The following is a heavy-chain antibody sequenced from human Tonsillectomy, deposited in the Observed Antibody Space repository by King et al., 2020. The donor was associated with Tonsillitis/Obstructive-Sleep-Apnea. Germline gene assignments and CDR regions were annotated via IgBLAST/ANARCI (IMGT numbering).Heavy chain of an antibody. D-gene: IGHD6-13*01. Sequence: VQLQQWGAGLLKPSETLSLTCAVYGGSFSGYCWSWIRQPPGKGLEWIGEINHSGSTNYNPSLKSRVTISVDTSKNQFSLKLYSVTAADTAVYYCARAQSSQQYSSSWYYYWGQGTLVTVSS. CDR1: GGSFSGYC. CDR3: ARAQSSQQYSSSWYYY. CDR2: INHSGST. V-gene: IGHV4-34*01. J-gene: IGHJ4*02.